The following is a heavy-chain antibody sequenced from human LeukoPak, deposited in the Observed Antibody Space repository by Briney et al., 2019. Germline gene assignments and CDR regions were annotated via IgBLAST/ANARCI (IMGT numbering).Heavy chain of an antibody. CDR2: VYYSGST. J-gene: IGHJ4*02. CDR3: ARGRDFWSGYSFDY. V-gene: IGHV4-59*01. Sequence: PSETLSLTCTVSGGSISTYYWSWVRQPPGKGLEWIGYVYYSGSTEYNPSLKSRVTISIDTSKIQFSLKVNSMTAADTAVYYCARGRDFWSGYSFDYWGQGTLVTVSS. CDR1: GGSISTYY. D-gene: IGHD3-3*01.